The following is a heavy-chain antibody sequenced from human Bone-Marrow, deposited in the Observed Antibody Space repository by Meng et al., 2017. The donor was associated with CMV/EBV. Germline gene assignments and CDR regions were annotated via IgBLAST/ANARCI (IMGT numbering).Heavy chain of an antibody. CDR2: IKQGGGEK. V-gene: IGHV3-7*01. Sequence: GESLKISCAASGFTFSGYWMNWVRQAPGRGLEWVANIKQGGGEKNYVDSVKGRFTISRDNAKNSLYLQMDSLRAEDTAVYYCATYLGHCESGACQPQYYGMDVWGQATTVTVSS. CDR3: ATYLGHCESGACQPQYYGMDV. J-gene: IGHJ6*02. CDR1: GFTFSGYW. D-gene: IGHD2-15*01.